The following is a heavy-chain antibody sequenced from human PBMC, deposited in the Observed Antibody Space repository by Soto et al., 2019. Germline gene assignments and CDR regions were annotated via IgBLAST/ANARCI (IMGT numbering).Heavy chain of an antibody. CDR1: GYTFTGYY. D-gene: IGHD3-22*01. CDR3: ARDNLDAADSSGYYLTLDY. CDR2: INPNSGGT. V-gene: IGHV1-2*02. J-gene: IGHJ4*02. Sequence: QVQLVESGGGVVQPGRSLRLSCAASGYTFTGYYMHWVRQAPGQGLEWMGWINPNSGGTNYAQKFQGRVTMTRDTSISTAYMELSRLRSDDTAVYYCARDNLDAADSSGYYLTLDYWGQGTLVTVSS.